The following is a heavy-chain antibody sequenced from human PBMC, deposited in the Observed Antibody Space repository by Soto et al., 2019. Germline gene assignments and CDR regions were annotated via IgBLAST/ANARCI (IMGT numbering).Heavy chain of an antibody. V-gene: IGHV1-8*01. CDR3: ARVVDCSGGSCYDTLDY. CDR1: GYTFTSYD. J-gene: IGHJ4*02. CDR2: MNPNSGNT. Sequence: ASVKVSCKASGYTFTSYDINWVRQATGQGLEWMGWMNPNSGNTGYAQKFQGRVTMTRNTSISTAYMELSSLRSEDTAVYYCARVVDCSGGSCYDTLDYWGQGTLVTVSS. D-gene: IGHD2-15*01.